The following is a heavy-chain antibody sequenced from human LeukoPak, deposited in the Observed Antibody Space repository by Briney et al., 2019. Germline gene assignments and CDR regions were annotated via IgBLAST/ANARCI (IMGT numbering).Heavy chain of an antibody. J-gene: IGHJ4*02. D-gene: IGHD6-13*01. CDR1: GGSISSYY. CDR3: ASSVAAAGKVDY. CDR2: IYYSGST. V-gene: IGHV4-59*08. Sequence: SETLSLTCTVSGGSISSYYWSWIRQPPGKGLEWIGYIYYSGSTNYNPSLKSRVTISVDTSKNQFSLKLSSVTAADTAVYYCASSVAAAGKVDYRGQGTLVTVSS.